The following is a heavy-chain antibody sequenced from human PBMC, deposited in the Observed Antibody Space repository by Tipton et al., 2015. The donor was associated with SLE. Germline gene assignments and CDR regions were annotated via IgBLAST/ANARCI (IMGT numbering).Heavy chain of an antibody. D-gene: IGHD6-13*01. CDR1: GGSISSGSYY. CDR3: ARPVSTLATGGGGYFDY. V-gene: IGHV4-61*02. CDR2: IYTSGST. J-gene: IGHJ4*02. Sequence: TLSLTCTVSGGSISSGSYYWSWIRQPAGKGLEWIGRIYTSGSTNYNPSLKSRVTMSVDTSKNQFSLKLSSVTAADTAVYYCARPVSTLATGGGGYFDYWGQGTLVTVSS.